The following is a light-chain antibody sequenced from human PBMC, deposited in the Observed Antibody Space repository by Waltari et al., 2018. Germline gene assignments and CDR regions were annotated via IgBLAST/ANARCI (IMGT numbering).Light chain of an antibody. CDR1: QSVRSRY. CDR2: GAS. CDR3: QQYGSSQWT. Sequence: EIVLTQSPGTLSLSPGERATLSCRASQSVRSRYLAWYQQRPGQAPRLLIYGASVRATGIPDRFSGSGSGTDFTLTISRLEPEDFAVYYCQQYGSSQWTFGQGTKVEIK. V-gene: IGKV3-20*01. J-gene: IGKJ1*01.